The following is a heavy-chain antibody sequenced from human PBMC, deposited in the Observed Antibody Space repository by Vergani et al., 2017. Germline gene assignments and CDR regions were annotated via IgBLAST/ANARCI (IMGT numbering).Heavy chain of an antibody. D-gene: IGHD1-1*01. CDR3: ARVMNGGWFDP. CDR1: GYSISSGYY. J-gene: IGHJ5*02. V-gene: IGHV4-38-2*01. CDR2: IYHSGST. Sequence: QVQLQESGPGLVKPSETLSLTCAVSGYSISSGYYWGWMRQPPGKGLEWIGSIYHSGSTYYNPSLKSRVTISVDTSKNQVSLKLSSVTASDTAVYYCARVMNGGWFDPWGQGTLVTVSS.